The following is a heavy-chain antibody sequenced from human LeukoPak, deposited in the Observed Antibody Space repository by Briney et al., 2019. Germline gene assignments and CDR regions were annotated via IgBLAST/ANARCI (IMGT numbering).Heavy chain of an antibody. J-gene: IGHJ3*01. CDR1: GGGFTFTSHA. V-gene: IGHV1-69*13. CDR3: AGFCYDNRPEAFDL. D-gene: IGHD3-22*01. Sequence: ASVKVSCKASGGGFTFTSHAITWVRQAPGQGLEWMAGFIPIYGSPSYAQKFQGRVTMTSDESTRTVYMELSSLRSEDTAVYYCAGFCYDNRPEAFDLWGQGTMVPVSS. CDR2: FIPIYGSP.